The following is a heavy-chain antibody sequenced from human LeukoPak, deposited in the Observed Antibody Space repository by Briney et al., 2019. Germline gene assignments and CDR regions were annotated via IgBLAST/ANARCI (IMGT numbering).Heavy chain of an antibody. Sequence: PGGSLRLSCAASGFTFSSYAMSWVRQAPGKGLGWVSSISGSGRSIYYADSVKGRFTISRDSSKNTLYLQMNSLRDEDTAVYYCAKTTAVATPPLYFQNWGQGTLVTVSS. J-gene: IGHJ1*01. CDR3: AKTTAVATPPLYFQN. CDR1: GFTFSSYA. D-gene: IGHD4-23*01. CDR2: ISGSGRSI. V-gene: IGHV3-23*01.